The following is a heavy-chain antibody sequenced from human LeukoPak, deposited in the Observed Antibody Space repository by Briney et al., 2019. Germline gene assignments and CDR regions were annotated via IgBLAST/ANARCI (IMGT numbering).Heavy chain of an antibody. CDR2: ISYDGSNK. V-gene: IGHV3-30-3*01. J-gene: IGHJ5*02. Sequence: GGSLRLSCAASGFTFSSYAMHWVRQAPGKGLEWVAVISYDGSNKYYADSVKGRFTISRDNAKNSLYLQMNSLRAEDTAVYYCARDYELLPHNWFDPWGQGTLVTVSS. CDR1: GFTFSSYA. CDR3: ARDYELLPHNWFDP. D-gene: IGHD3-16*01.